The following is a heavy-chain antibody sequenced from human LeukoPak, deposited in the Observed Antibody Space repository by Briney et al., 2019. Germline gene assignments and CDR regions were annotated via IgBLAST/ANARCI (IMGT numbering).Heavy chain of an antibody. CDR3: ARTSGNFFDY. Sequence: SETLSLTCAVYGGSFSGYYWSWIRQPPGKGLEWIGEINHSGSTKYNPSLKSRVTMSVDTSKNQFSLKLTSVTAADTAVYYCARTSGNFFDYWGQGILLTVSS. J-gene: IGHJ4*02. CDR2: INHSGST. V-gene: IGHV4-34*01. D-gene: IGHD1-26*01. CDR1: GGSFSGYY.